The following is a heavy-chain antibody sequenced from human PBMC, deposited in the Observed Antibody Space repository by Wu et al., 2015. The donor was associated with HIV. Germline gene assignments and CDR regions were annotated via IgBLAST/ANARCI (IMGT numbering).Heavy chain of an antibody. Sequence: QVQLVQSGAEVKKPGSSVKVSCKASGGTFSNYAINWVRQAPGQGLEWVGGIIPISRTANYGQKFQGRVTMTRDTSTSTVYMELSSLRSEDTAVYYCATPGSVAGGGIDAFDIWGQGTMVTVSS. J-gene: IGHJ3*02. CDR3: ATPGSVAGGGIDAFDI. V-gene: IGHV1-69*05. CDR2: IIPISRTA. CDR1: GGTFSNYA. D-gene: IGHD3-16*01.